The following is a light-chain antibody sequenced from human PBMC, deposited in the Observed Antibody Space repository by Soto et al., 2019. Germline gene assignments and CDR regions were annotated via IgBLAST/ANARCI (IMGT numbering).Light chain of an antibody. J-gene: IGLJ1*01. CDR1: SNY. V-gene: IGLV2-11*01. CDR2: DVS. Sequence: QSALTQPRSVSGSPGQSVTISCTGTSNYVSWYQQDPGKAPKLIIYDVSKRPSGVPDRFSGSKSGNTASLTISGLKVEDEADYYCCSSGGSPTYVFGTGTKVTVL. CDR3: CSSGGSPTYV.